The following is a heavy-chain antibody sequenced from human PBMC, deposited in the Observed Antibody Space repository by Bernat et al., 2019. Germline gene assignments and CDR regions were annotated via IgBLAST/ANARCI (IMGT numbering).Heavy chain of an antibody. D-gene: IGHD2-2*01. J-gene: IGHJ4*02. V-gene: IGHV3-7*03. CDR2: INQVGSDK. CDR1: GFTFSTYW. CDR3: ARLARCCPSTDCQGNDH. Sequence: EVQLVESGGGLVQPGGSLRLSCAASGFTFSTYWMTWVRQAPGKGLEWVANINQVGSDKYYVDSVKGRFTISRDNASDSLFLQMNSLRVDDTAVYYCARLARCCPSTDCQGNDHWGQGTLVTVSS.